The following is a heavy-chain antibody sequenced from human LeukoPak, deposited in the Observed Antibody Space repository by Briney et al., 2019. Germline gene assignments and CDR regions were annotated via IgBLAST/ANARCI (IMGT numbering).Heavy chain of an antibody. J-gene: IGHJ4*02. CDR2: ISGSGGST. V-gene: IGHV3-23*01. CDR1: GFTFSSYA. Sequence: GGSLRLSCAASGFTFSSYAMSWVRQAPGKGLEWVSAISGSGGSTYYADSVKGRFTISRDNSKNTLYLQMNSLRAEDTAVYYCAKDRKAGTTSAHFDYWGQGTLVTVSS. D-gene: IGHD6-19*01. CDR3: AKDRKAGTTSAHFDY.